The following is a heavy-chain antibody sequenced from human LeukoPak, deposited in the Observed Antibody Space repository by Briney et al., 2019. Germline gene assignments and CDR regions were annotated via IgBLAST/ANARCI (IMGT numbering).Heavy chain of an antibody. V-gene: IGHV3-15*01. D-gene: IGHD5-18*01. J-gene: IGHJ4*02. CDR2: IKSKTDGGTT. CDR1: GFTFSNAW. CDR3: TTRPAMRHY. Sequence: GGSLRLSCAASGFTFSNAWMSWVRQALGKGLEWVGRIKSKTDGGTTDYAAPVNGRLTISRDASKNTLYLQMNSLKTEDTAVYYCTTRPAMRHYWGQGTLVTVSS.